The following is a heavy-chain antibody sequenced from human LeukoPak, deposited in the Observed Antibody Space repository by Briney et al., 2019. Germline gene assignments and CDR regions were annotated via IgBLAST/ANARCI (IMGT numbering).Heavy chain of an antibody. V-gene: IGHV4-30-4*01. CDR3: ARGRPTRYYYDSSGPDY. D-gene: IGHD3-22*01. J-gene: IGHJ4*02. CDR2: IYYSGST. Sequence: SQTLSLTCTVSGGSISSGDYYWSWIRQPPGKGLEWIVYIYYSGSTYYNPSLKSRVTISVDTSKNQFSLKLSSVTAADTAVYYCARGRPTRYYYDSSGPDYWGQGTLVTVSS. CDR1: GGSISSGDYY.